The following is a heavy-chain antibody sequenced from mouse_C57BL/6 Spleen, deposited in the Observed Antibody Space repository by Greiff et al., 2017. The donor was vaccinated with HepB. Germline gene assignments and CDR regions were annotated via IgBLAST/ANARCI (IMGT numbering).Heavy chain of an antibody. CDR3: ARRTTAYYFDY. V-gene: IGHV5-9*01. CDR1: GFTFSSYT. D-gene: IGHD1-2*01. J-gene: IGHJ2*01. CDR2: ISGGGGNT. Sequence: EVHLVESGGGLVKPGGSLKLSCAASGFTFSSYTMSWVRQTPEKRLEWVATISGGGGNTYYPDSVKGRFTISRDNAKNTLYLQMSSLRSEDTALYYCARRTTAYYFDYWGQGTTLTVSS.